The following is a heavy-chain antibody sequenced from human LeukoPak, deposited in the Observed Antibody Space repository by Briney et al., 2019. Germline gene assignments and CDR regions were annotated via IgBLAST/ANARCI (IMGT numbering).Heavy chain of an antibody. CDR1: GFSFIIYW. CDR3: ARRDRVEWSYDAFDI. V-gene: IGHV5-51*01. J-gene: IGHJ3*02. D-gene: IGHD1-26*01. CDR2: ISPSDSRT. Sequence: GESLKISCKTSGFSFIIYWIVWVRQTPGKGLEWMGNISPSDSRTTYSPSFQGQVTISADKSISTAYLQWSSLKASDTAMYYCARRDRVEWSYDAFDIWGQGTMVTVSS.